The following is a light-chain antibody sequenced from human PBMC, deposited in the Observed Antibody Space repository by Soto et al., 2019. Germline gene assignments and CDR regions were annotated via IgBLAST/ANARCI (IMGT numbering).Light chain of an antibody. V-gene: IGLV2-8*01. CDR2: DVN. J-gene: IGLJ2*01. CDR3: VSYAGSNTVV. Sequence: QSALTQPPSASGSPGQSVTISCTGTSSDVGGYNYVSWYQQHPGKAPKLMIFDVNKRPSGVPDRFSGSKSGNTASLTVSGLQAEDEADYYCVSYAGSNTVVFGGGTKLTV. CDR1: SSDVGGYNY.